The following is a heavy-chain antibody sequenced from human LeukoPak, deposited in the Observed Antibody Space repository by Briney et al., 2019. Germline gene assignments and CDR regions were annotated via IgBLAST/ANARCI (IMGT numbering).Heavy chain of an antibody. D-gene: IGHD2-21*01. CDR1: GYTFTSYD. J-gene: IGHJ3*02. V-gene: IGHV1-8*01. CDR3: ARASKYSDAFDI. Sequence: ASMKVSCKASGYTFTSYDINWVRQATGQGLEWMGWMNPNSGNTGYAQKFQGRVTMTRNTSISTAYMELSSLRSEDTAVYYCARASKYSDAFDIWGQGTMVTVSS. CDR2: MNPNSGNT.